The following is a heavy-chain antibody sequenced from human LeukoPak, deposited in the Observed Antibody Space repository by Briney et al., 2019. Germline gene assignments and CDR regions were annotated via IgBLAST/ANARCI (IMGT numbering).Heavy chain of an antibody. CDR3: ARAKCGGDCSLDY. Sequence: SETLSLTCTLSGYSLSSVYYWGWIRPPPGKGLGWIGSIYHSVNTYYNPSLKSRVTISVDTSKYKFSLKLSSVTAADTAVYYCARAKCGGDCSLDYWGQGTLVTVSS. CDR1: GYSLSSVYY. D-gene: IGHD2-21*02. J-gene: IGHJ4*02. CDR2: IYHSVNT. V-gene: IGHV4-38-2*02.